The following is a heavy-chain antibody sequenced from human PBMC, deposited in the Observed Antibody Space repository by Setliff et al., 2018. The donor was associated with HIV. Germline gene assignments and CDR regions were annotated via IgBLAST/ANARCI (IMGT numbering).Heavy chain of an antibody. Sequence: GGSLRLSCAASGFTFSSYSMNWVRQAPGKGLEWVSSISSSSSYIYYADSVEGRFTISRDNAKNSLYLQMNSLRAEDTAVYYCARIETGFLEWLTTYYYYYMDVWGKGTTVTVSS. CDR2: ISSSSSYI. CDR1: GFTFSSYS. J-gene: IGHJ6*03. V-gene: IGHV3-21*01. CDR3: ARIETGFLEWLTTYYYYYMDV. D-gene: IGHD3-3*01.